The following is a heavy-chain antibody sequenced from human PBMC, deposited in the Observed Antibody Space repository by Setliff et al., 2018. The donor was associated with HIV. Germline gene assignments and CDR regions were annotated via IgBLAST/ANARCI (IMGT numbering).Heavy chain of an antibody. CDR2: ISGSGGST. Sequence: GGSLRLSCAASGSTFSSYALGWVRQAPGKGLEWFSVISGSGGSTYYADSVKGRFTVSRDNYKNTLFLQMNSLRAEDTAVYYCANQRRATDYWGQGTLVTVSS. V-gene: IGHV3-23*01. CDR1: GSTFSSYA. CDR3: ANQRRATDY. J-gene: IGHJ4*02. D-gene: IGHD5-12*01.